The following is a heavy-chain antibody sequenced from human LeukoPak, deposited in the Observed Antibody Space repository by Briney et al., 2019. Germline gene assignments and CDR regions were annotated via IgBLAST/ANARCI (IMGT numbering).Heavy chain of an antibody. CDR3: GRPNPDSSGYYGSFGP. V-gene: IGHV4-39*01. Sequence: SETLSLTCSVSGVSISSSSDYWGWVRQPPGKGLEWIGSIYHSETTYYNPSLKSRVIISVDTSKNQFSLKLNSVTAADTAVYYCGRPNPDSSGYYGSFGPWGQGILVTVSS. CDR1: GVSISSSSDY. CDR2: IYHSETT. J-gene: IGHJ5*02. D-gene: IGHD3-22*01.